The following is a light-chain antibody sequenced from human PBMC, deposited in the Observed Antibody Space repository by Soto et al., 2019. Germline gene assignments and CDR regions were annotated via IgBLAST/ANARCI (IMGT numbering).Light chain of an antibody. Sequence: EIVLTQSPGTLSLSPGERATLSCRASQSVSASSSYLAWYQQKPGQAPRLLIYGASSRATGIPDRFSGSGSGTDFILTISRLEPEDVAVYYCQQYGSSHWTFGQGTKVEIK. CDR1: QSVSASSSY. CDR3: QQYGSSHWT. J-gene: IGKJ1*01. CDR2: GAS. V-gene: IGKV3-20*01.